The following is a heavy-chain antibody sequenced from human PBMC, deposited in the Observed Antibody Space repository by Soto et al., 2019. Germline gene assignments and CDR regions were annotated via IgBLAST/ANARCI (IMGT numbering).Heavy chain of an antibody. D-gene: IGHD6-6*01. V-gene: IGHV3-33*01. CDR3: ARAPPSYSSSARYGMDV. CDR1: GFTFSSYG. CDR2: IWYDGSNK. Sequence: HPGGSLRLSCAASGFTFSSYGMHWVRQAPGKGLEWVAVIWYDGSNKYYADSVKGRFTISRDNSKNTLYLQMNSLRAEDTAVYYCARAPPSYSSSARYGMDVWGQGTTVTVSS. J-gene: IGHJ6*02.